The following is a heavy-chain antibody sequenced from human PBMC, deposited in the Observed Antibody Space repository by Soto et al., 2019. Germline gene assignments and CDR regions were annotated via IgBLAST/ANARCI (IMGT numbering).Heavy chain of an antibody. CDR2: ISSNGGST. CDR1: GFTFSSYA. Sequence: GGSLRLSCSASGFTFSSYAMHWVRQAPGKGLEYVSAISSNGGSTYYADSVKGRFTISRDNSKDTLYLQMSSLRAEDTAVYYCVKDVQRDGYNFFGYFDYWGQGTLVTVSS. CDR3: VKDVQRDGYNFFGYFDY. J-gene: IGHJ4*02. V-gene: IGHV3-64D*06. D-gene: IGHD5-12*01.